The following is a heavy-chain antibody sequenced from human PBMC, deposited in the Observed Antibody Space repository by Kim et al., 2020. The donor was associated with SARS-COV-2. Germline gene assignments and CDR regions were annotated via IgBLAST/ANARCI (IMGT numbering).Heavy chain of an antibody. Sequence: GGSLRLSCATSGFTFSSYSINWVRQTPGKGLEWVSSISSSSTYIYYADSVKGRFTISRDDAKNSLYLQMNSLRVEDTAMYYCARDLGFCSSPGCPRDPFDSWGQGTLVTVSS. D-gene: IGHD2-2*01. CDR3: ARDLGFCSSPGCPRDPFDS. CDR2: ISSSSTYI. CDR1: GFTFSSYS. J-gene: IGHJ4*02. V-gene: IGHV3-21*01.